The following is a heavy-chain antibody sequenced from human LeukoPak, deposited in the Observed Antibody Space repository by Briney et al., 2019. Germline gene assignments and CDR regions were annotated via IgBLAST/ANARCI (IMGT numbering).Heavy chain of an antibody. D-gene: IGHD2-15*01. V-gene: IGHV4-4*02. Sequence: PSETLSLTCAVSGGSIGASINSPNWWSWVRQPPGKGLEWIGEIFHSGSTNYNPSLKSRVTMSVDKSKNQFSLKLSSVTAADTAVYYCARDIPTWGGGSANMDVWGKGTTVTVSS. J-gene: IGHJ6*03. CDR3: ARDIPTWGGGSANMDV. CDR2: IFHSGST. CDR1: GGSIGASINSPNW.